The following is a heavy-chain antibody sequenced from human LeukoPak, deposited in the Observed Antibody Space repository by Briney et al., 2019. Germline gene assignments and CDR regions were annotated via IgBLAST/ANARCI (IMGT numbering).Heavy chain of an antibody. CDR1: GFTFSSYC. CDR2: IKQDGSEK. J-gene: IGHJ3*02. V-gene: IGHV3-7*01. Sequence: PGGSLRLSCAASGFTFSSYCMSWVRHAPGKGLEWVANIKQDGSEKYYVDSVKGRFTISRDNAKNSLYLQMNSLRAEDTAVYYCARGLHAFDIWGQGTMVTVSS. CDR3: ARGLHAFDI.